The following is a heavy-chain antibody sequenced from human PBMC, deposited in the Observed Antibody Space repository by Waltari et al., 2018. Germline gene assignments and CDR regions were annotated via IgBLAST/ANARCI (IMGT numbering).Heavy chain of an antibody. Sequence: QVQLVPSGAEVKKPGASVTVPCKASGYIFTNYGISWVRQAPGQGLEWMGWISGYTGDTYYEPKFQGRVTMTTDPSTSTAFLEVRSLRSDDTAVYYCARGADYYFDYWGPGSLLTVSS. V-gene: IGHV1-18*01. CDR2: ISGYTGDT. CDR1: GYIFTNYG. CDR3: ARGADYYFDY. J-gene: IGHJ4*02. D-gene: IGHD3-3*01.